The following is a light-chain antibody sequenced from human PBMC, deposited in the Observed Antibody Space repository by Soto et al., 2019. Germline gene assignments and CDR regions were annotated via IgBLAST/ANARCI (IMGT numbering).Light chain of an antibody. CDR3: SSYTSSSLVV. CDR1: SSDVGGYNY. CDR2: EVS. Sequence: QSALTQPASVSGSPGQSITISCTGTSSDVGGYNYVSWYQQHPGKAPKLMIYEVSNRPSGVSNRFSGSKSGNTASLTISGLQDEDEADYYCSSYTSSSLVVFGGGTKVTVL. V-gene: IGLV2-14*01. J-gene: IGLJ2*01.